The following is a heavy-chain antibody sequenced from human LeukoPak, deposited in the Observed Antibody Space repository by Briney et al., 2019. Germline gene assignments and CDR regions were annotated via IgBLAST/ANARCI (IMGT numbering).Heavy chain of an antibody. J-gene: IGHJ6*02. V-gene: IGHV3-23*01. CDR1: RFTFSSYG. D-gene: IGHD3-10*01. Sequence: GGSLRLTCAASRFTFSSYGMTWVRQAPGKGLEWVSTISDTGGGTFYADSVKGRFTISRDNSQNTLFLQMNRLRADDTAIYYCAKEMLRGYYYYGMDVWGQGTTVTVSS. CDR2: ISDTGGGT. CDR3: AKEMLRGYYYYGMDV.